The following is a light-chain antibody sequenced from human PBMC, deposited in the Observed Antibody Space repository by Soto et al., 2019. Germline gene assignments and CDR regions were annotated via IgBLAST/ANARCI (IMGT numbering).Light chain of an antibody. Sequence: DIQMTQSPPSLSASVGDRVTITCRASQSISKFLNWYQQKPGKAPKLLISVAYTLQSGVPSRFSGGGYGTDFTLTISSLQPEDFATYYCQQSFNSPPITFGQGTRLEIK. CDR3: QQSFNSPPIT. CDR1: QSISKF. J-gene: IGKJ5*01. V-gene: IGKV1-39*01. CDR2: VAY.